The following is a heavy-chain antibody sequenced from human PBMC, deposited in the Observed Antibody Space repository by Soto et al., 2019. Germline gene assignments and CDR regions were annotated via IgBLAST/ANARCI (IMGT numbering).Heavy chain of an antibody. V-gene: IGHV3-74*01. Sequence: EVQLVQSGGGSVQPAGSLRLSCAASGFTFTNYWMHWVRQVPGKGLVWVARIDGIGTGTSYSDSVRGRFTISRDNAENMLYPQMNSLTAEDTAVYYCTTVFEYWGRGTLVTVSS. CDR2: IDGIGTGT. CDR1: GFTFTNYW. J-gene: IGHJ4*02. D-gene: IGHD4-17*01. CDR3: TTVFEY.